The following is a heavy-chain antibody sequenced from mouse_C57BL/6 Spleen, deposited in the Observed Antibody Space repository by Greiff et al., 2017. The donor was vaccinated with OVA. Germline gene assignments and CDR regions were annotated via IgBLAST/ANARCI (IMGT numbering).Heavy chain of an antibody. CDR1: GYTFTDYN. CDR2: INPNNGGT. V-gene: IGHV1-18*01. Sequence: VQLKESGPELVKPGASVKIPCKASGYTFTDYNMDWVKQSHGKSLEWIGDINPNNGGTIYNQKFKGKATLTVDKSSSTAYLELRSLTSEDTAVYYCARAGGRDWYFDVWGTGTTVTVSS. D-gene: IGHD3-3*01. J-gene: IGHJ1*03. CDR3: ARAGGRDWYFDV.